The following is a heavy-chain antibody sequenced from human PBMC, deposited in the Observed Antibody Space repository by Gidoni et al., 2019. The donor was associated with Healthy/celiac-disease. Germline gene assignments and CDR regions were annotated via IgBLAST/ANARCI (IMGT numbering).Heavy chain of an antibody. V-gene: IGHV3-49*04. Sequence: EVQLVESGGGLVQPGRSLSLSCTASGFTFGDYAMSWVRQAPGKGLGWVGFIRSKAYGGTTEYAASVKGRFTISRDDSKSIAYLQMNSLKTEDTAVYYCTRVYDILTGHYYWGQGTLVTVSS. J-gene: IGHJ4*02. CDR3: TRVYDILTGHYY. CDR2: IRSKAYGGTT. CDR1: GFTFGDYA. D-gene: IGHD3-9*01.